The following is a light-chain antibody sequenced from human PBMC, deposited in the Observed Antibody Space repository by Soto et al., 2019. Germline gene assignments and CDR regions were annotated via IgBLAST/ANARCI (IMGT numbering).Light chain of an antibody. J-gene: IGKJ5*01. CDR2: GAS. V-gene: IGKV3-20*01. CDR1: QSVDSNY. Sequence: EIVLTQSPGTLSLSPGEEATLSCRASQSVDSNYLARYQQKPGQTPRLIIYGASGRADGIPHRFSGSGFGTDFTLTISKVEPEDFAVYYCQQYETPRSVTFGQGTRLDI. CDR3: QQYETPRSVT.